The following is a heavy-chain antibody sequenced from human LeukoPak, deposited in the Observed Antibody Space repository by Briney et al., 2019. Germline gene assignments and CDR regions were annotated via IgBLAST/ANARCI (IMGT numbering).Heavy chain of an antibody. V-gene: IGHV1-2*02. CDR2: INPNSGGT. D-gene: IGHD5-18*01. J-gene: IGHJ4*02. CDR3: ARDNKIRGYSYGYCDY. CDR1: GYTFTGYY. Sequence: ASVKVSCKASGYTFTGYYMHWVRQAPGQGLEWMGWINPNSGGTNYAQKFQGRVTMTRDTSISTAYMELSRLRSDDTAVYYCARDNKIRGYSYGYCDYWGQGTLVTVSS.